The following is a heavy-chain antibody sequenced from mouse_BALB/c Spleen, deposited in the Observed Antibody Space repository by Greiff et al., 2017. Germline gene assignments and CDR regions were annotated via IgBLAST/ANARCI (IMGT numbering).Heavy chain of an antibody. Sequence: EVKVVESGGGLVQPGGSLRLSCATSGFTFTDYYMSWVRQPPGKALEWLGFIRNKANGYTTEYSASVKGRFTISRDNSQSILYLQMNTLRAEDSATYYCARALIKGYFDYWGQGTTLTVSA. CDR1: GFTFTDYY. D-gene: IGHD2-4*01. V-gene: IGHV7-3*02. J-gene: IGHJ2*01. CDR2: IRNKANGYTT. CDR3: ARALIKGYFDY.